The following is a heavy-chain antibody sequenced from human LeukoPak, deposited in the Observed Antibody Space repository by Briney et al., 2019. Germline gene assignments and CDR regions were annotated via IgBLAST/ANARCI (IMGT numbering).Heavy chain of an antibody. V-gene: IGHV5-51*01. Sequence: GESLKISCKGSGYTFTSYWIGWVRQMPGKGLEYMGIIYPGDSKTRYSPSFQGQVTISADKSINTAYLQWSSLRASDTAIYYCARHAPYKRSGWGARWFDPWGQGTLVTVSS. D-gene: IGHD6-19*01. J-gene: IGHJ5*02. CDR2: IYPGDSKT. CDR3: ARHAPYKRSGWGARWFDP. CDR1: GYTFTSYW.